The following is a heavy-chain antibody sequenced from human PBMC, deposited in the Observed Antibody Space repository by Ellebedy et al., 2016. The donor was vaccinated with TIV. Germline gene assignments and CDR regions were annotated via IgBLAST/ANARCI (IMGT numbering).Heavy chain of an antibody. CDR2: ISSRNTYI. CDR3: AGSSWYMAFDI. D-gene: IGHD6-13*01. J-gene: IGHJ3*02. Sequence: GESLKISXAASGFTFGSYSMNWVRQAAGKGLEWVSSISSRNTYIYYEDSVKGRFTISRDNAKNSLYLQMNSLRAEDTAVYYCAGSSWYMAFDIWGQGTMVTVSS. V-gene: IGHV3-21*04. CDR1: GFTFGSYS.